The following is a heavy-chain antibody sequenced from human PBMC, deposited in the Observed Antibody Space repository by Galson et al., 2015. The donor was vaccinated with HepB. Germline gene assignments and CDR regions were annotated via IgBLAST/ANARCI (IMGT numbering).Heavy chain of an antibody. CDR1: GFTFSGSA. Sequence: SLRLSCAASGFTFSGSAMHWVRQASGKGLEWVGRIRSKANSYATAYAASVKGRFTISRDDSKNTAYLQMNSLKTEDTAVYYCTRRGDYYYYYMDVWGKGTTVTVSS. J-gene: IGHJ6*03. CDR3: TRRGDYYYYYMDV. CDR2: IRSKANSYAT. V-gene: IGHV3-73*01.